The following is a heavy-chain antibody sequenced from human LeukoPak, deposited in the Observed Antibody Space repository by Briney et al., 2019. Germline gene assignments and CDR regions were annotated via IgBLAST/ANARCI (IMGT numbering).Heavy chain of an antibody. CDR3: ARVSSSSHHIEYFQH. CDR1: GGSISSYY. V-gene: IGHV4-59*01. CDR2: IYYSGST. J-gene: IGHJ1*01. D-gene: IGHD6-6*01. Sequence: PSETLSLTCTVSGGSISSYYWSWIRQPPGKGLEWIGYIYYSGSTNYNPSLKSRVTISVDTSKNQFSLKLSSVTAADTAVYYCARVSSSSHHIEYFQHWGQGTLVTVSS.